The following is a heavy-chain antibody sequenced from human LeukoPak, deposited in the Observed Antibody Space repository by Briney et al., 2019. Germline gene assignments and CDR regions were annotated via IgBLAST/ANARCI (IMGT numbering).Heavy chain of an antibody. CDR2: IYTSGST. D-gene: IGHD3-10*01. J-gene: IGHJ3*02. CDR3: ARVMTMVRGTDAFDI. CDR1: GGSISSYY. V-gene: IGHV4-4*07. Sequence: SQTLSLTCTVSGGSISSYYWSWIRQPAGKGLEWIGRIYTSGSTNYNPSLKSRVTMSVDTSKNQFSLKLSSVTAADTAVYYCARVMTMVRGTDAFDIWGQGTMVTVSS.